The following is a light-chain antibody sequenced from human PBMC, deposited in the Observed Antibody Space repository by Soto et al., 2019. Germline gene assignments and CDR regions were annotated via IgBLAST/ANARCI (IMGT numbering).Light chain of an antibody. V-gene: IGKV1-39*01. CDR2: AAS. Sequence: DIQMTQSPSSLSASVGDRVTITCRASESIARHLNWYQQKQGKAPKLLIYAASSLQNGVPSRFRGGGSATDFTLTITNLQPEDFATYYCQQSYSTLSIAFGQGTRLEIK. CDR3: QQSYSTLSIA. J-gene: IGKJ5*01. CDR1: ESIARH.